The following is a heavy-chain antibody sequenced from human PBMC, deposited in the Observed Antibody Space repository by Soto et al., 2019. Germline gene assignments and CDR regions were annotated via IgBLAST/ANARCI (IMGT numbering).Heavy chain of an antibody. CDR3: AHSPRAATHFDY. CDR1: GFSLSTSGVG. V-gene: IGHV2-5*02. CDR2: IYWDDDK. D-gene: IGHD6-13*01. Sequence: SGHTLVNPTQTLTLTSTFSGFSLSTSGVGVGCIRQPPGKALEWLALIYWDDDKRYSPSLKSRLTITKDTPKNQVVRTMTNMDPVDTATYYCAHSPRAATHFDYWGQGTLVSVSS. J-gene: IGHJ4*02.